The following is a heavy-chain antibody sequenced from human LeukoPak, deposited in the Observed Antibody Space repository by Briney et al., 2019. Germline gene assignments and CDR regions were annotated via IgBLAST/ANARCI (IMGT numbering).Heavy chain of an antibody. J-gene: IGHJ4*02. CDR1: GSIFNVYF. V-gene: IGHV1-2*02. Sequence: GAPVKVSCKSYGSIFNVYFMHWVRQVPGQGLEWMGWISPDGGVTNYAQKFQGRVTLTRDSATTTDYMELSRLTSDDTAVYYCARENWYYDHWGQGTLVTVSS. CDR3: ARENWYYDH. CDR2: ISPDGGVT.